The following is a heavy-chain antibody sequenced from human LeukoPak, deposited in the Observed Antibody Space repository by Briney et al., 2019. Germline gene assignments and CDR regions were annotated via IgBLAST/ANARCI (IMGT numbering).Heavy chain of an antibody. Sequence: GRSLRLSCTASGFTLGDYSMSWVRQAPGKGLEWVGFIRSKAYGGTTEYDASVKGRFIISRDDSKSIAYLQMNSLKTEDTAVYYRIQGGRAFDIWGQGTMVTVSS. CDR1: GFTLGDYS. CDR2: IRSKAYGGTT. V-gene: IGHV3-49*04. CDR3: IQGGRAFDI. J-gene: IGHJ3*02. D-gene: IGHD3-16*01.